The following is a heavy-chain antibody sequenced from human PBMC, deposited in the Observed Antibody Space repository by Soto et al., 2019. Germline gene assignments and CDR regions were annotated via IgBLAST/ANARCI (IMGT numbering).Heavy chain of an antibody. V-gene: IGHV4-31*03. CDR3: ARTLYDFWSGSLGYYYYMDV. CDR1: GGSISSGGYY. D-gene: IGHD3-3*01. CDR2: IYYSGST. J-gene: IGHJ6*03. Sequence: TLSLTCTVSGGSISSGGYYWSWIRQHPGKGLEWIGYIYYSGSTYYNPSLKSRVTISVDTSKNQFPLKLSSVTAADTAVYYCARTLYDFWSGSLGYYYYMDVWGKGTTVTVSS.